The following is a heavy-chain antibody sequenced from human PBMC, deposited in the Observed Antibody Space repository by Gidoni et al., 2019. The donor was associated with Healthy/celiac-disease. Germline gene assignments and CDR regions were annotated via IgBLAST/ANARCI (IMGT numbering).Heavy chain of an antibody. D-gene: IGHD6-13*01. J-gene: IGHJ4*02. CDR2: FSAYNSNT. CDR1: GYTFPSDG. Sequence: VQLVQPGAEVKTPGASVKVPCMASGYTFPSDGISWVRHAPGQGLGWLGWFSAYNSNTNYAQEHQGRVTMTTDTSTSAAYMELRSLRSDDTAVYYCARGAVAYSSSIVQDWGQGTLVTVSS. V-gene: IGHV1-18*01. CDR3: ARGAVAYSSSIVQD.